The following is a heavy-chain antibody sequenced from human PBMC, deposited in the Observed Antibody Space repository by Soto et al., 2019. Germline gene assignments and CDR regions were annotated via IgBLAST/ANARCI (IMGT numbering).Heavy chain of an antibody. Sequence: EVQLLESGGGLVQPGGSLRLSCAASGFTFSSYAMSWVRQAPGKGLEWVSTISGSGGSTYYADSVKGRFTISRDNSKNTLYLRVNSLRAEDTAVYYCAKDRTTTGTTVRFDPWGQGTLVTVSS. CDR1: GFTFSSYA. V-gene: IGHV3-23*01. CDR2: ISGSGGST. J-gene: IGHJ5*02. CDR3: AKDRTTTGTTVRFDP. D-gene: IGHD1-1*01.